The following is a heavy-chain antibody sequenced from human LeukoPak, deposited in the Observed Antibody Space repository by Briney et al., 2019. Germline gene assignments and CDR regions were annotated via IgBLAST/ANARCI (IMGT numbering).Heavy chain of an antibody. D-gene: IGHD4-17*01. V-gene: IGHV3-20*04. J-gene: IGHJ5*02. CDR3: ARDYYGDADNWFDP. Sequence: GGTLRLSCAASGFTIEDYGMSWVRQAPGKGLEWVSGINWNGGSTGYADSVKGRFTISRDNAKNSLYLQMNSLRAEDTAVYYCARDYYGDADNWFDPWGQGTLVTVSS. CDR1: GFTIEDYG. CDR2: INWNGGST.